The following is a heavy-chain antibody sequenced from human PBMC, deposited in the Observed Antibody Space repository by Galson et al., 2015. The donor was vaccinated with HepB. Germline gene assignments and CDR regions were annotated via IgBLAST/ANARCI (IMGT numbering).Heavy chain of an antibody. V-gene: IGHV3-30-3*01. J-gene: IGHJ4*02. Sequence: SLRLSCAASGFTFSSYAMHWVRQAPGKGLEWVAVISYDGSNKYYADSVKGRFTISRDNSKNTLYLQMNSLRAEDTAVYYCARDPADELLVDYFDYWGQGTLVTVSS. CDR2: ISYDGSNK. CDR3: ARDPADELLVDYFDY. D-gene: IGHD2-21*02. CDR1: GFTFSSYA.